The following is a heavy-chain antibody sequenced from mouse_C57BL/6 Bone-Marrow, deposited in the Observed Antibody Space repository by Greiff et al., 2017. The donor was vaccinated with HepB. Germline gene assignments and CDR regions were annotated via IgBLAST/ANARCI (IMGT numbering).Heavy chain of an antibody. Sequence: QVQLQQSGAELARPGASVKLSCKASGYTFTSYGISWVKQRTGQGLEWIGEIYPRSGNTYYNEKFKSKATLTVDKSSSTAYMQLSSLTSEDSAVYYCARGGYDYSWFAYWGQGTLVTVSA. J-gene: IGHJ3*01. CDR2: IYPRSGNT. CDR1: GYTFTSYG. D-gene: IGHD2-4*01. CDR3: ARGGYDYSWFAY. V-gene: IGHV1-81*01.